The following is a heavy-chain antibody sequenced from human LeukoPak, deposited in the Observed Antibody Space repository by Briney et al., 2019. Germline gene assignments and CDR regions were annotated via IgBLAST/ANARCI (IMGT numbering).Heavy chain of an antibody. CDR2: IYYSGST. D-gene: IGHD3-9*01. Sequence: PSETLSLTCTVSGGSISSSSYYWGWIRQPPGKGLEWIGSIYYSGSTYYNPSLKSRVTISVDTSRNQFSLKLSSVTAADTAVYYCAGRYFDWLLYDYWGQGTLVTVSS. V-gene: IGHV4-39*01. J-gene: IGHJ4*02. CDR1: GGSISSSSYY. CDR3: AGRYFDWLLYDY.